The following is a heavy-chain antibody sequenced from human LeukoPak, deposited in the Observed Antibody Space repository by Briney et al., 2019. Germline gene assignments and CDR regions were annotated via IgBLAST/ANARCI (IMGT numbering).Heavy chain of an antibody. J-gene: IGHJ4*01. D-gene: IGHD1-26*01. CDR1: GFTFISYG. CDR3: TRELPREGTLDY. Sequence: GGSLRLSCAASGFTFISYGMQWVRQAPGKGLVWVSRINTDGSSTSYADSVKGRFTVSRDNAKNTLYLQVNSLRAEDTAVYFCTRELPREGTLDYWGQGTLVTASS. V-gene: IGHV3-74*01. CDR2: INTDGSST.